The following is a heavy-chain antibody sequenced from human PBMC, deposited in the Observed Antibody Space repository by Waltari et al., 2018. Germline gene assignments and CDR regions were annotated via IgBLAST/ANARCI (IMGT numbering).Heavy chain of an antibody. V-gene: IGHV3-7*01. CDR2: IRPDGKEK. CDR3: ARDPSYGAIDY. J-gene: IGHJ4*02. D-gene: IGHD4-17*01. CDR1: GFTFSRYW. Sequence: EVPLVESGGGLVQPGGSLRLSCAASGFTFSRYWMSWVRQAPGQGLEWVANIRPDGKEKYYVDSVKGRLTISRDNAKNSLYLQMNSLRVEDTAVYFCARDPSYGAIDYWGQGTLVTVSS.